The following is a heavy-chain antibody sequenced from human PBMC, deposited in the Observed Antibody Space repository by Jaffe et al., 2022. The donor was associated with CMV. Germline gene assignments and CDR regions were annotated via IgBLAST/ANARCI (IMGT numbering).Heavy chain of an antibody. J-gene: IGHJ5*02. CDR3: ARHERPRVRENWFDP. D-gene: IGHD3-10*01. CDR2: IYYSGST. Sequence: QLQLQESGPGLVKPSETLSLTCTVSGGSISSSSYYWGWIRQPPGKGLEWIGSIYYSGSTYYNPSLKSRVTISVDTSKNQFSLKLSSVTAADTAVYYCARHERPRVRENWFDPWGQGTLVTVSS. CDR1: GGSISSSSYY. V-gene: IGHV4-39*01.